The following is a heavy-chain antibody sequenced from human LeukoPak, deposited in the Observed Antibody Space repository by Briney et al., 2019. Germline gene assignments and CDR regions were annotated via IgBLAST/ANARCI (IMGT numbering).Heavy chain of an antibody. CDR1: GGSISSGVYY. J-gene: IGHJ5*02. D-gene: IGHD1-26*01. CDR2: IYYSGST. Sequence: SETLSLTCTVSGGSISSGVYYWSWIRQHPGKGLEWIGYIYYSGSTYYNPSLKSRVTISVDTSKNQFSLKLSSVTAADTAVYYCASRSSHSGSYYDPWGQGTLVTVSS. V-gene: IGHV4-31*03. CDR3: ASRSSHSGSYYDP.